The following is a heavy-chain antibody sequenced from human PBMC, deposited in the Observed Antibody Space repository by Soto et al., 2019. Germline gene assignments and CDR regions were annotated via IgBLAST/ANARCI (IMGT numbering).Heavy chain of an antibody. Sequence: ASVEVSCKASGDTSTAHYIHWVRQAPGQGFEWMGWINPKSGGTKYPQKFQGRVTMTRDTSLSTVYMTLTRLTSDDTAVYYCARYLEKGGGSAGFDYWGQGTLVTVSS. J-gene: IGHJ4*02. V-gene: IGHV1-2*02. CDR1: GDTSTAHY. D-gene: IGHD1-26*01. CDR3: ARYLEKGGGSAGFDY. CDR2: INPKSGGT.